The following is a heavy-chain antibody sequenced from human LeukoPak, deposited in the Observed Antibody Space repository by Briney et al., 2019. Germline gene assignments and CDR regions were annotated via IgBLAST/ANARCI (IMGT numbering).Heavy chain of an antibody. Sequence: GGSLRLSCAVSGFTFSNYGMHWVRQSPGKGLEWMTLISYDGTNKDYADSVKGRFTVSRDNSKNTLYLQMNSLRTEDTAVYYCATDLGSLVGGPPEAMDVWGQGTTVTMSS. J-gene: IGHJ6*02. D-gene: IGHD1-26*01. CDR1: GFTFSNYG. CDR2: ISYDGTNK. CDR3: ATDLGSLVGGPPEAMDV. V-gene: IGHV3-30*03.